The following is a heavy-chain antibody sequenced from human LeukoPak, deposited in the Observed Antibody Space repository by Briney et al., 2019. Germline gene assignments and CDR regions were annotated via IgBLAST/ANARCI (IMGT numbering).Heavy chain of an antibody. J-gene: IGHJ4*02. D-gene: IGHD5-18*01. V-gene: IGHV3-64D*06. Sequence: GGSLRLSCSASGFTFTTYVMHWVRQAPGKGLEHVSTINTNGGSTYYADSVKGRFTISRDNSKDTLYLQMSSLRVEDTAVYYCVKGRYSHDSWGQGILVIVSS. CDR1: GFTFTTYV. CDR2: INTNGGST. CDR3: VKGRYSHDS.